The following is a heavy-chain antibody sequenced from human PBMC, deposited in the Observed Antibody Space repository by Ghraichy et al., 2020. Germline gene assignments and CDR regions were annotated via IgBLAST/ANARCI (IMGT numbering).Heavy chain of an antibody. D-gene: IGHD6-13*01. Sequence: SETLSLTCAVYGGSFSGYYWSWIRQPPGKGLEWIGEINHSGSTNYNPSLKSRVTISVDTSKNQFSLKLSSVTAADTAVYYCARGRGYSRRNWFDPWGQGTLVTVSS. CDR3: ARGRGYSRRNWFDP. V-gene: IGHV4-34*01. J-gene: IGHJ5*02. CDR2: INHSGST. CDR1: GGSFSGYY.